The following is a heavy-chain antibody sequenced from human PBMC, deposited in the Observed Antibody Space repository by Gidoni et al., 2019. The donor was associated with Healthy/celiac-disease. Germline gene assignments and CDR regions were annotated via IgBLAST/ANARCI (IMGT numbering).Heavy chain of an antibody. J-gene: IGHJ4*02. CDR2: IYTSGIT. CDR3: VRGQRHSSGWYSY. D-gene: IGHD6-19*01. CDR1: GGSISSYY. Sequence: TVSGGSISSYYWRWVRQPAGMGLVWIGRIYTSGITNYNPSLKSRVTMSVDPSKNQFSLKLSSVTAVDTAVYYCVRGQRHSSGWYSYWGQGTLVTVSS. V-gene: IGHV4-4*07.